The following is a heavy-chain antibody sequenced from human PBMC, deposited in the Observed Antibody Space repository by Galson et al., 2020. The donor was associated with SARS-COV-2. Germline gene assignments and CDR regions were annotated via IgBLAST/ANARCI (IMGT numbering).Heavy chain of an antibody. CDR2: ISSSGSTI. CDR3: ATSSIAAWDY. V-gene: IGHV3-48*03. J-gene: IGHJ4*02. Sequence: TGGSLRLSCAASGFTFSSYEMNWVRQAPGKGLEWVSYISSSGSTIYYADSVKGRFTISRDNAKNSLYLQMNSLRAEDTTVYYCATSSIAAWDYWGQGTLVTVSS. D-gene: IGHD6-6*01. CDR1: GFTFSSYE.